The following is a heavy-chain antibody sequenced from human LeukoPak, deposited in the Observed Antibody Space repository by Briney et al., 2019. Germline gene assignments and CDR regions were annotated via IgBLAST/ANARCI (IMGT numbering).Heavy chain of an antibody. J-gene: IGHJ6*03. CDR2: IWYDGSNK. Sequence: GGSLRLSCAASGFTFSTYGMHWVRQAPGKGLEWVTFIWYDGSNKYYADSVKGRITISRDNSKNTLYLQMNSLRAEDTAVYYCAREPFGGYYYYYYMDVWGKGTTVTVSS. CDR3: AREPFGGYYYYYYMDV. D-gene: IGHD3-16*01. V-gene: IGHV3-30*02. CDR1: GFTFSTYG.